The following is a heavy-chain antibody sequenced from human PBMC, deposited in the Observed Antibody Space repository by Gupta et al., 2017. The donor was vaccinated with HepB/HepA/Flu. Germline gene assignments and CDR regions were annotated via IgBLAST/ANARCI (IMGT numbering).Heavy chain of an antibody. CDR2: FYTSGGA. V-gene: IGHV4-4*07. D-gene: IGHD3-22*01. Sequence: QVQLQESGPRLVKPSETLSLTCTVSGASISNHYWSGIRQPAGKGLEWIGRFYTSGGANYNPSLKSRVTLSVDTSKNQFSLKVNSVTAADTAVYYCATASSDSRSYSYEDNWGQGILVTVSS. J-gene: IGHJ4*02. CDR3: ATASSDSRSYSYEDN. CDR1: GASISNHY.